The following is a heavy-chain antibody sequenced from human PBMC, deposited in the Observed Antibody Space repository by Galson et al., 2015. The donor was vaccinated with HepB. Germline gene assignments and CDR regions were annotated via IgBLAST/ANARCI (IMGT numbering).Heavy chain of an antibody. CDR3: ARSRFDFWSGYDYYMDV. V-gene: IGHV3-48*01. Sequence: SLRLSCAASGFTYSTYSMNWVRQAPGKGLEWVSYISRSSSAIYYADSVKGRFTISRDNAKNSLYLQMNSRRVEDTAVYYCARSRFDFWSGYDYYMDVWGKGTTVTVSS. CDR1: GFTYSTYS. D-gene: IGHD3-3*01. CDR2: ISRSSSAI. J-gene: IGHJ6*03.